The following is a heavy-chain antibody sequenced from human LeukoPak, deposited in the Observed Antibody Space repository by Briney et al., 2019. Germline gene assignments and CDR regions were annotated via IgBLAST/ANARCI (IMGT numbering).Heavy chain of an antibody. CDR1: GASISSYY. V-gene: IGHV4-4*07. Sequence: SETLSLTCTVSGASISSYYWSWIRQPAGKGLEFIGRIYTSGNTNYSPSLKSRVTISVDKSKNQFSLKLSSVTAADTAVYYCARDPLVGYFDYWGQGALVTVSS. D-gene: IGHD2-21*01. CDR3: ARDPLVGYFDY. J-gene: IGHJ4*02. CDR2: IYTSGNT.